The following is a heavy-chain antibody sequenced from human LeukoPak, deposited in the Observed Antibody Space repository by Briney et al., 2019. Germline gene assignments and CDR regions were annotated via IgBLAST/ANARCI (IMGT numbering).Heavy chain of an antibody. J-gene: IGHJ4*02. CDR2: INHSGST. V-gene: IGHV4-34*01. D-gene: IGHD1-26*01. Sequence: SETLSLICAVYGGSFSGYYWSWIRQPPGKGLEWIGEINHSGSTNYNPSLKSRVTISVDASKNQFSLKLSSVTAADTAVYYCARIYNSGSYYSYDYWGQGTLVTVSS. CDR3: ARIYNSGSYYSYDY. CDR1: GGSFSGYY.